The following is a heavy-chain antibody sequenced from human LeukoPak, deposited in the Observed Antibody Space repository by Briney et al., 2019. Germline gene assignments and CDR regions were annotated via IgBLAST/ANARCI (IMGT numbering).Heavy chain of an antibody. Sequence: SETLSLTCAVSGYSVSSGFFWGWIRQPPGKGLEWIATIYHNGITHYNPSLKSRVTISVDTSKNQFSLKMSSVTAADTAVYYCTRGVALSDHGIIDSWGQGTRATVSS. D-gene: IGHD1-1*01. V-gene: IGHV4-38-2*01. CDR2: IYHNGIT. CDR1: GYSVSSGFF. CDR3: TRGVALSDHGIIDS. J-gene: IGHJ4*02.